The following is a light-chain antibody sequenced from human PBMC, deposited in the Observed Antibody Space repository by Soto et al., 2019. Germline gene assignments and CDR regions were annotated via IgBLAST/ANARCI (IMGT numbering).Light chain of an antibody. CDR2: GAS. CDR1: QSVATN. V-gene: IGKV3-15*01. CDR3: QQHNNWPRT. Sequence: EIVLTQSPATLSLSPGERATLSCRASQSVATNVAWYQQRPGQAPRLLIYGASTRATGIPARFSGSGSGTEFTLTISSLQSEDFAVYYCQQHNNWPRTFGQGTKVDI. J-gene: IGKJ1*01.